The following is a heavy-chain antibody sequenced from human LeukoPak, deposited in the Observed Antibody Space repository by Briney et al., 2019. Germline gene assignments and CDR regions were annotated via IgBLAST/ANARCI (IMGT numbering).Heavy chain of an antibody. D-gene: IGHD3-9*01. CDR2: ISAYNGNT. Sequence: ASVKVSCKASGHTFTSYGISWVRQAPGQGLEWMGWISAYNGNTNYAQKLQSRVTMTTDTSTSTAYMELRSLRSDDTAVYYCARDLNVLRYFDWLLGDAFDIWGQGTMVTVSS. CDR1: GHTFTSYG. J-gene: IGHJ3*02. CDR3: ARDLNVLRYFDWLLGDAFDI. V-gene: IGHV1-18*01.